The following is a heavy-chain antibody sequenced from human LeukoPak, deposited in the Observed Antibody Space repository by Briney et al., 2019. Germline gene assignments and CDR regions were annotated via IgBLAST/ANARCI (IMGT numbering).Heavy chain of an antibody. D-gene: IGHD4-17*01. Sequence: ASVKVSCKVSGYTLTELSMHWVRQAPGKGLEWMGGFDPEDGETIYARKFQGRVTMTEDTSTDTAYMELSSLRSEDTAVYYCATGHDYGDYYIKYYFDYWGQGTLVTVSS. CDR1: GYTLTELS. J-gene: IGHJ4*02. CDR2: FDPEDGET. CDR3: ATGHDYGDYYIKYYFDY. V-gene: IGHV1-24*01.